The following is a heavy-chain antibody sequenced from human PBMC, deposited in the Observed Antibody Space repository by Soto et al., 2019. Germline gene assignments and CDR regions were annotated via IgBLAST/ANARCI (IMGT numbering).Heavy chain of an antibody. V-gene: IGHV1-2*04. J-gene: IGHJ3*02. D-gene: IGHD3-22*01. CDR3: TRQRIWGYYDSSGYYPGAFDI. CDR2: INPNSGGT. CDR1: GYTFTGYY. Sequence: ASVKVSCKASGYTFTGYYMHWVRQAPGQGLEWMGWINPNSGGTNYAQKFQGWVTMTRDTSISTAYMELNSLKTEDTAVYYCTRQRIWGYYDSSGYYPGAFDIWGQGTMVTVSS.